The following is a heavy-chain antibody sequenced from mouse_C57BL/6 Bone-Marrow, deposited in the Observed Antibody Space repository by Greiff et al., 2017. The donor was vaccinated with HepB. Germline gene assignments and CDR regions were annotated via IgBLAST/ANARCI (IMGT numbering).Heavy chain of an antibody. J-gene: IGHJ4*01. D-gene: IGHD1-1*01. Sequence: VQLQQPGAELVRPGTSVKLSCKASGYTFTSYWMHWVKQRPGQGLEWIGVIDPSDSYTNYNQKFKGKATLTVDTSSSTAYMQLSSLTSEDSAVYYCAIYYYGSTPYYAMDYWGQGTSVTVSS. CDR2: IDPSDSYT. CDR3: AIYYYGSTPYYAMDY. CDR1: GYTFTSYW. V-gene: IGHV1-59*01.